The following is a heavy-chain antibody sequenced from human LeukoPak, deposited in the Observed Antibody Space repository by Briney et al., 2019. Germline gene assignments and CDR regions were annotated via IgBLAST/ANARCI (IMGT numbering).Heavy chain of an antibody. V-gene: IGHV4-39*07. J-gene: IGHJ4*02. D-gene: IGHD3-22*01. Sequence: PSETLSLTCTVSGGSISSSSYYWGWIRQPPGKGLEWIGSIYYSGSTYYNPSLKSRVTISVDTSKNQFSLKLSSVTAADTAVYYCARGGNYYDSSGYSPLWDYWGQGTLVTVSS. CDR2: IYYSGST. CDR1: GGSISSSSYY. CDR3: ARGGNYYDSSGYSPLWDY.